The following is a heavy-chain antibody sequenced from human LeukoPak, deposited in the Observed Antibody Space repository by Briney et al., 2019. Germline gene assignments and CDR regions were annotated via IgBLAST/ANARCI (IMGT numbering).Heavy chain of an antibody. D-gene: IGHD3-10*01. CDR3: ARGSFGVFDY. V-gene: IGHV3-48*02. CDR2: MNSDGSHI. Sequence: GGSLRLSCAASGFTFTDYSMNWVRQAPGKGLEWVSSMNSDGSHIYHAGSVEGRFTISRDNARNSLYLQMNGLRDEDTAVYYCARGSFGVFDYWGQGILVTVSS. CDR1: GFTFTDYS. J-gene: IGHJ4*02.